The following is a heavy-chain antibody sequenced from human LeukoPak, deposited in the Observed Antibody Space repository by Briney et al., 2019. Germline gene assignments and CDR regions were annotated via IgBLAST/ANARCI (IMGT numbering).Heavy chain of an antibody. D-gene: IGHD3-10*01. CDR1: GFTLSDFW. CDR2: IDQDGSDK. Sequence: GGSLRLSCAASGFTLSDFWMSWVRQAPGKGLEWVANIDQDGSDKNYVGSVKGRFTISRDDAKNTLYLQMNSLRAEDTAVYYCARGQGQDYYGSGSYSQALDYWGQGTLVTVSS. J-gene: IGHJ4*02. CDR3: ARGQGQDYYGSGSYSQALDY. V-gene: IGHV3-7*03.